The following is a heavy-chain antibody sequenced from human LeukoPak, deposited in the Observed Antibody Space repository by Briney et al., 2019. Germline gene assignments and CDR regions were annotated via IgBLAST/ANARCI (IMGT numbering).Heavy chain of an antibody. CDR2: IYPADSDT. CDR3: ARRITGTTNFDF. V-gene: IGHV5-51*03. J-gene: IGHJ4*02. D-gene: IGHD1-14*01. Sequence: GESLKISCEASGYRLPGSWIGWVRRMPGRGLEWMGIIYPADSDTRYSPSFRGQVTTSADKSINTAYLQWSSLKASDTAMYYCARRITGTTNFDFWGQGTLVTVSS. CDR1: GYRLPGSW.